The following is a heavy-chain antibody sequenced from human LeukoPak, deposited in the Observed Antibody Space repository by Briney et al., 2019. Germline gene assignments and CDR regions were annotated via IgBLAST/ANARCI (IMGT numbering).Heavy chain of an antibody. CDR2: ISYDGSNK. CDR3: AKEAHSSSWTDAFDI. V-gene: IGHV3-30*18. J-gene: IGHJ3*02. D-gene: IGHD6-13*01. Sequence: GGSLRLSCAASGFTFSSYGMHWVRQAPGKGLEWVAVISYDGSNKYYADSVKGRFTISRDNSKNTLYLQMNSLRAEDTAVYYCAKEAHSSSWTDAFDIWGQGTMVTVSS. CDR1: GFTFSSYG.